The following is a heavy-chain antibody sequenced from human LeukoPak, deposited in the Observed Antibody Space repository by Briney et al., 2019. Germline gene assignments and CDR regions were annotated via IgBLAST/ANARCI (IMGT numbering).Heavy chain of an antibody. CDR2: ISPDGSQT. Sequence: GGSLRLSCAASGFSLSNYWMHWVRQAPGKGLMWVSQISPDGSQTFYADSVKGRFTISRDNAKNTLFLQMDSLRAEDTAVYYCARDLTYDSSGYFDYWGQGTLVTVSS. CDR1: GFSLSNYW. D-gene: IGHD3-22*01. J-gene: IGHJ4*02. CDR3: ARDLTYDSSGYFDY. V-gene: IGHV3-74*01.